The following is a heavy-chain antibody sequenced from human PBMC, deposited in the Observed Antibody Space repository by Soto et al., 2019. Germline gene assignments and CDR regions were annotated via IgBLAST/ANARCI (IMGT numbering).Heavy chain of an antibody. Sequence: GESLKISCNGSGYSFAGYWITWERQKPGKGLEWMGRIDPSDSQTYYSPSFRGHVTISVTKSITTVFLQWSSLRASDTAMYYCARQIYDSDTGPNFQYYFDSWGQGTPVTVSS. CDR1: GYSFAGYW. V-gene: IGHV5-10-1*01. CDR3: ARQIYDSDTGPNFQYYFDS. D-gene: IGHD3-22*01. CDR2: IDPSDSQT. J-gene: IGHJ4*02.